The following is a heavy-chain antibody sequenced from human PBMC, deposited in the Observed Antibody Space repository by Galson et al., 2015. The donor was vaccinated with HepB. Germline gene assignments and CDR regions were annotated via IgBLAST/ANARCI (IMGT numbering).Heavy chain of an antibody. Sequence: SLRLSCAASGFTFSSYAMSWVRQAPGKGLEWVSDISGSDGSTYYADSVKGRFTISRDNSKNTLYLQMNSLRAEDTAVYYCAKLSGGDSSGYYYGNFDYCGQGTLVTVSS. CDR2: ISGSDGST. V-gene: IGHV3-23*01. CDR1: GFTFSSYA. J-gene: IGHJ4*02. D-gene: IGHD3-22*01. CDR3: AKLSGGDSSGYYYGNFDY.